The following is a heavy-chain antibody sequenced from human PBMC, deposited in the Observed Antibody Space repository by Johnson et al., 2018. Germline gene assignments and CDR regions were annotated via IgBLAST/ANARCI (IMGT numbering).Heavy chain of an antibody. Sequence: VQLQESGGGLVQPGGSLRLSCAASGFTFSSYWMHWVRQAPGKGLVWVSRINSDGSSTSYADSVKGRFTISRDNAKNTLYRQMNSLRAADTAVYYCARDPSPEWCGEWYGMDVWGQGTTVTVSS. J-gene: IGHJ6*02. CDR1: GFTFSSYW. CDR3: ARDPSPEWCGEWYGMDV. D-gene: IGHD3-10*01. CDR2: INSDGSST. V-gene: IGHV3-74*01.